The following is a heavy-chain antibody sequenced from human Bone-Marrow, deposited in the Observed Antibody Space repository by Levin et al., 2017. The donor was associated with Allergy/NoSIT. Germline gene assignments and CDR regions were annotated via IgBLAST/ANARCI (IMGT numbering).Heavy chain of an antibody. CDR2: ISSSGSTI. D-gene: IGHD2-15*01. J-gene: IGHJ4*02. CDR1: GFTFSSYE. CDR3: AREGAVVAAIIDY. Sequence: GGSLRLSCAASGFTFSSYEMNWVRQAPGKGLAWVSYISSSGSTIYYADSVKGRFTISRDNAKNSLYLQMNSLRAEDTAVYYCAREGAVVAAIIDYWGQGTLVTVSS. V-gene: IGHV3-48*03.